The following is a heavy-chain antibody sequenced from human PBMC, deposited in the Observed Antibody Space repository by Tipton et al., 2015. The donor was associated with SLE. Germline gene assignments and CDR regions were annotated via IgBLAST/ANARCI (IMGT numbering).Heavy chain of an antibody. D-gene: IGHD5-12*01. V-gene: IGHV4-39*07. CDR2: IYYSGST. CDR3: ARSGYSGYVNY. CDR1: GGSISSSSYY. J-gene: IGHJ4*02. Sequence: TLSLTCTVSGGSISSSSYYWGWIRQPPGKGLEWIGSIYYSGSTYYNPSLKSRVTISVDTSKNQFSLKLSSVTAADTAVYYCARSGYSGYVNYWGQGTLVTVSS.